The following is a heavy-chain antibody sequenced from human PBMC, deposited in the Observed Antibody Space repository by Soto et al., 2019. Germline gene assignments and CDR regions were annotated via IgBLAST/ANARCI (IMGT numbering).Heavy chain of an antibody. Sequence: PGGSLRLSCAASGFTFSDYYMHWIRQAPGKGLEWVAYITSDSAYRKYADSVKGRFTISRDNAKRSLYLQMNSLRAEDSALYYCARDAGGVIPSPALDYWGQGTPVTVSS. CDR1: GFTFSDYY. J-gene: IGHJ4*02. V-gene: IGHV3-11*05. CDR3: ARDAGGVIPSPALDY. D-gene: IGHD2-2*01. CDR2: ITSDSAYR.